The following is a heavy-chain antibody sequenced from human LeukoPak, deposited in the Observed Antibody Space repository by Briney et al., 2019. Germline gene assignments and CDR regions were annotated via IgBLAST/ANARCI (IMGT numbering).Heavy chain of an antibody. CDR3: ARHIQWDAAFDI. J-gene: IGHJ3*02. CDR2: IYYSGST. D-gene: IGHD5-24*01. V-gene: IGHV4-59*01. Sequence: PSETLSLTCTVSGGSISSYYWSWIRQPPRKGLEWIGYIYYSGSTNYNPSLKSRVTISVDTSKNQFSLKLSSVTAADTAVYYCARHIQWDAAFDIWGQGTMVTVSS. CDR1: GGSISSYY.